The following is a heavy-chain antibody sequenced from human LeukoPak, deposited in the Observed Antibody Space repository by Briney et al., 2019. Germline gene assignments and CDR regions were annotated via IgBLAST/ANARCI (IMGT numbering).Heavy chain of an antibody. CDR2: IYSGGST. CDR1: GFTVSSNY. Sequence: GGSLRLSCAASGFTVSSNYMSWVRQAPGKGLEWVSIIYSGGSTFYADSVKGRFTISRDNSKNTLYLQMKSLRAEDTAVYYCAKGGGYEAQYYYYYLDVWGKGTTVTISS. D-gene: IGHD5-12*01. J-gene: IGHJ6*03. CDR3: AKGGGYEAQYYYYYLDV. V-gene: IGHV3-53*05.